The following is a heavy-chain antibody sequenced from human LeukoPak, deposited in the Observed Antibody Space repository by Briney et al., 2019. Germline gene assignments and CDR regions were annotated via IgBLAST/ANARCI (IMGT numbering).Heavy chain of an antibody. CDR3: ARQSGYCSGGSRYAGLVDY. D-gene: IGHD2-15*01. CDR1: GGSISSYY. Sequence: SETLSLTCTVSGGSISSYYWSWIRQPPGKGLEWIGYIYYSGSTNYNPSLKSRVTISVDTSKNQFSLKLSSVTAADTAVYYCARQSGYCSGGSRYAGLVDYWGQGTLVTVSS. J-gene: IGHJ4*02. V-gene: IGHV4-59*08. CDR2: IYYSGST.